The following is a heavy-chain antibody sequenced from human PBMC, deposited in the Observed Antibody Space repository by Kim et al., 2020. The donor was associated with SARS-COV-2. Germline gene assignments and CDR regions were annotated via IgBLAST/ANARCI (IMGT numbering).Heavy chain of an antibody. CDR3: ARPPVLRYFDWLSDYY. J-gene: IGHJ6*03. D-gene: IGHD3-9*01. CDR2: IYYSGST. CDR1: GGSISSSSYY. V-gene: IGHV4-39*01. Sequence: SETLSLTCTVSGGSISSSSYYWGWIRQPPGKGLEWIGSIYYSGSTYYNPSLKSRVTISVDTSKNQFSLKLSSVTAADTAVYYCARPPVLRYFDWLSDYY.